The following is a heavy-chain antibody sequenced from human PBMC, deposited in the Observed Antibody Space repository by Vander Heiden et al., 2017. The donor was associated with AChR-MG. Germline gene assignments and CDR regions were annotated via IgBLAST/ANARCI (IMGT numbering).Heavy chain of an antibody. CDR2: ISGSGGST. Sequence: EVQLLASGGGLVQPGGPLSLSGADSGFTFSSYAMSWVRQAPGKGLEWVSAISGSGGSTYYADSVKGRFTISRDNSKNTLYLQMNSLRAEDTAVYYCAKDSQWELPDWYFDLWGRGTLVTVSS. V-gene: IGHV3-23*01. CDR1: GFTFSSYA. CDR3: AKDSQWELPDWYFDL. J-gene: IGHJ2*01. D-gene: IGHD1-26*01.